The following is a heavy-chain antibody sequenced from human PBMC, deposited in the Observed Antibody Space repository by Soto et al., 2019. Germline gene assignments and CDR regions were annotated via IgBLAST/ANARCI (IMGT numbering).Heavy chain of an antibody. V-gene: IGHV3-23*01. CDR2: IIGGGGTT. CDR1: GFTSFTYA. Sequence: PGGSLGLSCAASGFTSFTYAMSWVRQAPGKGLEWVSAIIGGGGTTYYTDSVRGRFTISRDKSRNTLYLQMTTLRAEDTAVYYCGEVRDLFDYWGQGTLVLVSS. J-gene: IGHJ4*02. D-gene: IGHD2-21*01. CDR3: GEVRDLFDY.